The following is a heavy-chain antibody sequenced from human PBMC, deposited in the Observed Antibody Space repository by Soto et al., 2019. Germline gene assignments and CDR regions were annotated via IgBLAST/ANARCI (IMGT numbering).Heavy chain of an antibody. CDR3: AIDRLIVVVRNAFDI. CDR2: ISYDGSYK. D-gene: IGHD2-21*01. CDR1: GFSFSSYG. J-gene: IGHJ3*02. V-gene: IGHV3-30*03. Sequence: QVQLVESGGGVVQPGRSLRLSCAASGFSFSSYGMHWVRQAPGKGLEWVAGISYDGSYKYYADSVKGRFTISRDNSKNTLYGLMNSVRVEDTAVYYCAIDRLIVVVRNAFDIWGQGTMVTVSS.